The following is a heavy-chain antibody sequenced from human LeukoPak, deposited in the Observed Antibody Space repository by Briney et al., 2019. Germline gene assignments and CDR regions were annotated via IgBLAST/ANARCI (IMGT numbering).Heavy chain of an antibody. J-gene: IGHJ4*02. CDR3: ARRNRGVVGAPFDY. Sequence: SETLSLTCSVSGCSFSSRNYYWDWIRQPPGKGLEWIGSVYYSGSTYYNPSLKRPVTIYVDTSKNQFSLKLSSVTAADTGIYYCARRNRGVVGAPFDYWGQGTLVTV. CDR2: VYYSGST. V-gene: IGHV4-39*01. D-gene: IGHD1-26*01. CDR1: GCSFSSRNYY.